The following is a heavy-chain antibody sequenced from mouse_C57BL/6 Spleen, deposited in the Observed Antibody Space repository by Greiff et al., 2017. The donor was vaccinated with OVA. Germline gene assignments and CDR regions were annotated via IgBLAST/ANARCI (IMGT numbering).Heavy chain of an antibody. CDR1: GYTFTSYW. D-gene: IGHD1-1*01. V-gene: IGHV1-55*01. CDR2: IYPGSGST. CDR3: AHYYGSSYRFDY. Sequence: QVQLQQPGAELVKPGASVKMSCKASGYTFTSYWITWVKQRPGQGLEWIGDIYPGSGSTNYNEKFKSKATLTVDTSSSTAYMQLSSLTSEDSAVYYCAHYYGSSYRFDYWGQGTTLTVSS. J-gene: IGHJ2*01.